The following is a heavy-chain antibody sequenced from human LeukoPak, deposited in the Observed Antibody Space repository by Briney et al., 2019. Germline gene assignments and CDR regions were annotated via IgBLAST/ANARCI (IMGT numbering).Heavy chain of an antibody. CDR3: ARGEWELRAMYYFDY. D-gene: IGHD1-26*01. J-gene: IGHJ4*02. V-gene: IGHV4-39*01. CDR2: IYYSGST. Sequence: SETLSLTCTVSGGCISSSSYYWGWIRQPPGKGLEWIGSIYYSGSTYYNPSLKSRVTISVDTSKNQFSLKLSSVTAADTAVYYCARGEWELRAMYYFDYWGQGTLVTVSS. CDR1: GGCISSSSYY.